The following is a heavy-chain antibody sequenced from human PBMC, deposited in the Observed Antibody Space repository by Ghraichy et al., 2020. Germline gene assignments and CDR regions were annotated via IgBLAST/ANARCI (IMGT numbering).Heavy chain of an antibody. CDR1: GGSFSGYY. CDR2: VTPSGNI. Sequence: SETLSLTCAVYGGSFSGYYWSWIRQPPGKGLEWIGQVTPSGNINYSSSLRSRVAISVDTSVSQFSLRMNSVTAADTAVYYCARVTGDTSPLWGQGTLVTVSS. V-gene: IGHV4-34*01. CDR3: ARVTGDTSPL. J-gene: IGHJ4*02. D-gene: IGHD3-16*01.